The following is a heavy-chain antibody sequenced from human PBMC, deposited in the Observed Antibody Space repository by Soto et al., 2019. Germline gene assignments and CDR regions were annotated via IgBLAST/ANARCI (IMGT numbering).Heavy chain of an antibody. J-gene: IGHJ4*02. CDR2: ISSSSSYT. V-gene: IGHV3-11*06. Sequence: PGGSLRLSCAASGFTFSDYYMSWIRQAPGKGLEWVSYISSSSSYTNYADSVKGRFTISRDNAKNSLYLQMNSLRAEDTAVYYCARVVAGGYSYGNDYWGQGTLVTVS. D-gene: IGHD5-18*01. CDR3: ARVVAGGYSYGNDY. CDR1: GFTFSDYY.